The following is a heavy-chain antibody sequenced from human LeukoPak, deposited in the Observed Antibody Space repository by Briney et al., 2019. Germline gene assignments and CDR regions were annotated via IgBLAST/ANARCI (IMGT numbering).Heavy chain of an antibody. CDR2: INHSGST. D-gene: IGHD2-2*02. CDR3: ATSHRYFRYCSSTSCYTGGEFDY. J-gene: IGHJ4*02. V-gene: IGHV4-39*07. Sequence: SETLSLTCTVSGGSIDRSSYYWSWIRQPPGKGLEWIGEINHSGSTNYNPSLKSRVTISVDTSKNQFSLKLSSVTAADTAVYYCATSHRYFRYCSSTSCYTGGEFDYWGQGTLVTVSS. CDR1: GGSIDRSSYY.